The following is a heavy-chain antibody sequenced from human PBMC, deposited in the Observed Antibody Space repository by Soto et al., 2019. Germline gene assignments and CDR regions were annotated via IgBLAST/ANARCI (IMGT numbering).Heavy chain of an antibody. D-gene: IGHD6-13*01. CDR1: GASISSYY. V-gene: IGHV4-4*07. J-gene: IGHJ4*02. Sequence: QVQLQESGPGLVKPSETLSLTCTVSGASISSYYWSWIRQPAGKGLEWIGRIYTSGTTNYNPSLRGRVTMSVETSENQFSLKLSSVNAADTGVYYCARGRLYSNIWSYFDYWGQGTLVTVSS. CDR3: ARGRLYSNIWSYFDY. CDR2: IYTSGTT.